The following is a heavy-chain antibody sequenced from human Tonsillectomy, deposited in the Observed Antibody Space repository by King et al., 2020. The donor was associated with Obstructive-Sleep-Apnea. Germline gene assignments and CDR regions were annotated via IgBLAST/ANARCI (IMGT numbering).Heavy chain of an antibody. CDR1: GYSFTSYW. Sequence: QLVQSGAEVKKPGESLKISCKGSGYSFTSYWIVWGRQMPGKGLEWMGIIYPGDADTRYIPSFQVQVTISADKSLSTVHLQWSSLKASDTAMYYCARISDNYGSGRPYYFDYWGQGTLVTVSS. D-gene: IGHD3-10*01. V-gene: IGHV5-51*01. CDR2: IYPGDADT. J-gene: IGHJ4*02. CDR3: ARISDNYGSGRPYYFDY.